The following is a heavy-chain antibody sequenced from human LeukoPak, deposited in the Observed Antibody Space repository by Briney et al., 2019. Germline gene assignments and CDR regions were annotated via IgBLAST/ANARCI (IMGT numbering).Heavy chain of an antibody. D-gene: IGHD2-21*01. V-gene: IGHV3-9*01. CDR1: GFTFDDYA. CDR3: ARVLDRGDYSLSVLRY. J-gene: IGHJ4*02. Sequence: PGGSLRLSCAASGFTFDDYAMHWVRQAPGKGLEWVSSISWNSGNIGYADSVKGRFTISRDNSKNTLYLQMNSLRAEDTAVYYCARVLDRGDYSLSVLRYWGQGTLVTVSS. CDR2: ISWNSGNI.